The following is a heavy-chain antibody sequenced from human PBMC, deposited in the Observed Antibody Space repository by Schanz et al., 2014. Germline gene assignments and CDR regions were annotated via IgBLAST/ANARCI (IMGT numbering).Heavy chain of an antibody. Sequence: QVQLQESGSGLMKPSQTLSLTCAVSGGSISSGGYSWNWIRQSPGKCLEWIGYIYYSGNTYYNPSLKSRVTISVARSKNQFSLRLDSVTAADTAVYYCALREKPYGPFASWGQGALVAVSS. V-gene: IGHV4-30-2*06. D-gene: IGHD3-10*01. J-gene: IGHJ4*02. CDR1: GGSISSGGYS. CDR3: ALREKPYGPFAS. CDR2: IYYSGNT.